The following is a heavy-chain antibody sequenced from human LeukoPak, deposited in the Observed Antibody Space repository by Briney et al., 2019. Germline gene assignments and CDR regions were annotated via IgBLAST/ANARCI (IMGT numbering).Heavy chain of an antibody. CDR3: ARGIPLGC. Sequence: PGGTLRLSRAASGFTLSSYALNWVRQAPGKGLECVCYISSSATTIYYAGSVKGRFTISRDNGKNSLYLQMNSLRAEDTAVYYCARGIPLGCWGQGTLVTVSS. J-gene: IGHJ4*02. CDR1: GFTLSSYA. CDR2: ISSSATTI. V-gene: IGHV3-48*03.